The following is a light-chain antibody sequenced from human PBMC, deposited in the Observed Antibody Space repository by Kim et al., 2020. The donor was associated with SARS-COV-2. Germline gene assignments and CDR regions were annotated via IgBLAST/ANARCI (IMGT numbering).Light chain of an antibody. CDR3: QVWESTTTV. V-gene: IGLV3-1*01. Sequence: SYELTQPPSVSVSPGQTATITCSGDRLGEKYACWYQQKPGQSPEVVIYQDTKRPSEIPERFSGSNSGNTATLTISRTQTMDEADYYCQVWESTTTVFGGGTQLTVL. CDR1: RLGEKY. J-gene: IGLJ2*01. CDR2: QDT.